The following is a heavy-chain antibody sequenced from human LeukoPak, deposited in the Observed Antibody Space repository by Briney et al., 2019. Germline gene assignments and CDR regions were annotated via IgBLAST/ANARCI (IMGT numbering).Heavy chain of an antibody. D-gene: IGHD5-18*01. CDR2: ISSSGST. CDR3: ARTTEGGYTYDYFYYYYMGV. CDR1: GDSISSGDYY. V-gene: IGHV4-61*02. Sequence: NSSETLSLTCTVSGDSISSGDYYWSWIRQPAGKGLEWIGRISSSGSTNYNPSLKSRVTISVDTPKNQFSLKLSSVTAADTAVYYCARTTEGGYTYDYFYYYYMGVWGKGTTVTISS. J-gene: IGHJ6*03.